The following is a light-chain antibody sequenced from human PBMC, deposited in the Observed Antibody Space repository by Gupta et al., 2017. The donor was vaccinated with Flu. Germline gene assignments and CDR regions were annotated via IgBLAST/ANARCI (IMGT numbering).Light chain of an antibody. CDR1: SWGDKY. CDR3: QAGDSSTSVV. CDR2: QDN. V-gene: IGLV3-1*01. Sequence: GKTTSTTVSGDSWGDKYVCWNQQKADHSHMLVLYQDNRRTAGMPGRFSGSKSGNTATLTISGTKEREEADYYFQAGDSSTSVVFGGGTKLTVL. J-gene: IGLJ2*01.